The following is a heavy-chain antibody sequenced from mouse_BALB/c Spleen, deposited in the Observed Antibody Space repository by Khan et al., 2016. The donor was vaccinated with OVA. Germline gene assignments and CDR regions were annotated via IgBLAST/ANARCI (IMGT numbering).Heavy chain of an antibody. J-gene: IGHJ2*01. CDR2: ISYSGST. Sequence: EVQLQESGPGLVKPSQSLSLTCTVTGYSITSDYAWNWIRQFPGNKLEWMGYISYSGSTSYNPSLKSRISITRDTSKNQFFLQLNSVTTEDTATYYCARYYYGYNYVDYWGQGTTLTVSS. CDR3: ARYYYGYNYVDY. V-gene: IGHV3-2*02. CDR1: GYSITSDYA. D-gene: IGHD2-2*01.